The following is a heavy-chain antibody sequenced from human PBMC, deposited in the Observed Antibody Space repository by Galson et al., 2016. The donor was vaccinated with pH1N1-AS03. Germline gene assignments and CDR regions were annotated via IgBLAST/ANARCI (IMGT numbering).Heavy chain of an antibody. J-gene: IGHJ4*02. V-gene: IGHV1-69*06. Sequence: SVKVSCKASEGTFSNFGIGWVRQAPGQGLEWMGGFIPIFGTANVAQKFKGRVTITADNLELGSLRSDDTAVYYCARDNYYDTGAFYGHFDFWGQGTLLVVSS. CDR1: EGTFSNFG. CDR2: FIPIFGTA. D-gene: IGHD3-22*01. CDR3: ARDNYYDTGAFYGHFDF.